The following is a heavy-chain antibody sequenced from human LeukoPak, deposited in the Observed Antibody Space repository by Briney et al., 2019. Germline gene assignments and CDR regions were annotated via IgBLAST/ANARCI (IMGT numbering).Heavy chain of an antibody. J-gene: IGHJ5*02. CDR2: IYYSGSI. D-gene: IGHD1-26*01. CDR3: ARVDGARFDP. Sequence: SETLSLTCTVSGGSISSSSYYWGWIRQPPGKGLEWIGSIYYSGSIYYNPSLKSRVTISVDTSKNQFSLKLSSVTAADTAVYYCARVDGARFDPWGQGTLVTVSS. V-gene: IGHV4-39*07. CDR1: GGSISSSSYY.